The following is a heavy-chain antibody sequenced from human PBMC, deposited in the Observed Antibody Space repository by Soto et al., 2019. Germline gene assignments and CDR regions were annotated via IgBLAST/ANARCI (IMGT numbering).Heavy chain of an antibody. J-gene: IGHJ5*02. CDR3: ARDDYGDYLGDFDP. Sequence: SVKVSCKASGGTFSSYAISWVRQAPGQGLEWMGGIIPIFGTANYAQKFQGRVTITADESTSTAYMELSSLRSEDTAVYYCARDDYGDYLGDFDPWGQGTLVTVSS. V-gene: IGHV1-69*13. D-gene: IGHD4-17*01. CDR2: IIPIFGTA. CDR1: GGTFSSYA.